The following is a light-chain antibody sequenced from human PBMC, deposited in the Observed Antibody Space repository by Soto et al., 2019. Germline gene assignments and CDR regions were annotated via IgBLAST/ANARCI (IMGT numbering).Light chain of an antibody. CDR2: GAS. CDR3: LQTHSLPVA. J-gene: IGKJ4*01. CDR1: QSIGKH. Sequence: IQVTQSPSSLSASVGDRVTITCRASQSIGKHLNWYQQKPGKVPNLLIHGASGLYGGVPSRFSGSGSGTDFTLTITSVQPEDSATYYCLQTHSLPVAFGGGTKLEI. V-gene: IGKV1-39*01.